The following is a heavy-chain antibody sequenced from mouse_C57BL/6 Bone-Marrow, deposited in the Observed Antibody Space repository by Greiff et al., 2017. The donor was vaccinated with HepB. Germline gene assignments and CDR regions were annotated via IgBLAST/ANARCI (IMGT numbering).Heavy chain of an antibody. CDR3: ARGLYYYAMDY. V-gene: IGHV5-16*01. CDR2: INYDGSST. CDR1: GFTFSDYY. D-gene: IGHD6-1*01. J-gene: IGHJ4*01. Sequence: EVKVEESEGGLVQPGSSMKLSCTASGFTFSDYYMAWVRQVPEKGLEWVANINYDGSSTYYLDSLKSRFIISRDNAKNILYLQMSSLKSEDTATYYCARGLYYYAMDYWGQGTSVTVSS.